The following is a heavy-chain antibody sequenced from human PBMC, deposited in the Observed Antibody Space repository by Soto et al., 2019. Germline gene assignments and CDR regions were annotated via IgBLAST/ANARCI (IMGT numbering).Heavy chain of an antibody. CDR2: ISAYNGNT. D-gene: IGHD6-19*01. CDR3: ARDFRPQNAVATLNFES. CDR1: GYSFTNYG. Sequence: QVQLVQSGAEVRKPGASVKVSCKASGYSFTNYGISWVRQAPGQGLEWMGWISAYNGNTKFAQKVQGRVTMATDTSTTTAYMELRSLRSDDTAVYYCARDFRPQNAVATLNFESCGHGTLVTVSS. V-gene: IGHV1-18*01. J-gene: IGHJ4*01.